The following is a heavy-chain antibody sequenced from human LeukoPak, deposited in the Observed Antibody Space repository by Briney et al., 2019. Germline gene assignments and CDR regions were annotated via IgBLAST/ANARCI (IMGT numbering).Heavy chain of an antibody. V-gene: IGHV4-4*02. CDR1: GSSITSSNW. CDR3: ARLWSSDYFDY. CDR2: IYHSGST. J-gene: IGHJ4*02. Sequence: PSETLSLTCAVSGSSITSSNWWSWVRQPPGKGLEWIGEIYHSGSTIYNPSLKSRVTISVDKSKNQFSLKLTSLTAADMAVYYCARLWSSDYFDYWGQGTLVTVSS. D-gene: IGHD3-3*01.